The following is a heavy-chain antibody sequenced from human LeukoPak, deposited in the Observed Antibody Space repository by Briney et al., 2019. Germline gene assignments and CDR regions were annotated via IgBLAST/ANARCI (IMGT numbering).Heavy chain of an antibody. Sequence: PSETLSLTCAVYGVSFSGYYWSWIRQPPGKGLEWIGEINHSGSTNYNPAPKSRVTISVDTSKNQFALKLSSVTAADATIYYCAKHYMGSSYNRGLDYWGQGTLVTVSS. J-gene: IGHJ4*02. D-gene: IGHD3-10*01. CDR2: INHSGST. CDR1: GVSFSGYY. CDR3: AKHYMGSSYNRGLDY. V-gene: IGHV4-34*01.